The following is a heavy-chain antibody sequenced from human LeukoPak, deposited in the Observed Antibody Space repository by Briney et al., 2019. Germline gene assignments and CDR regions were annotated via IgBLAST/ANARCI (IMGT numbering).Heavy chain of an antibody. J-gene: IGHJ4*02. D-gene: IGHD1-26*01. Sequence: PGGSLRLSCVASGFTFSTYWMHWVRQAPGKGLVWLSRLSPDGSSSMYADSVKGRFTVSRDNAKDTVYLQMNSLRADDTAVYYCTRSPSLGGSYWGFDYWGQGALVTVSS. V-gene: IGHV3-74*03. CDR2: LSPDGSSS. CDR3: TRSPSLGGSYWGFDY. CDR1: GFTFSTYW.